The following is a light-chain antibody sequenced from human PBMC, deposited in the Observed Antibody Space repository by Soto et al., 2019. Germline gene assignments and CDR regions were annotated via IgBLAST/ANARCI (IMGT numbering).Light chain of an antibody. CDR2: GAS. CDR3: QHYNSLPLT. V-gene: IGKV3-15*01. J-gene: IGKJ4*01. CDR1: QSISSN. Sequence: EIVMTQSPATLSVSPGERATLSCRASQSISSNLAWYQHKPGQAPRLLIYGASARATGIPARFSGSGSGTDFTLTISSLQSEDFAFYYCQHYNSLPLTFGGGTKVEIK.